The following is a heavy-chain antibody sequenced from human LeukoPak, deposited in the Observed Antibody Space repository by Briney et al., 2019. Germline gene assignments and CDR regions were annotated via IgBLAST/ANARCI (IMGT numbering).Heavy chain of an antibody. J-gene: IGHJ4*02. CDR1: GYTFTIYG. Sequence: ASVKVSCKASGYTFTIYGISWVRQAPGQGLEWMGWISAYNGNTNYAQKLQGRVTMTTDTSTSTAYMEVRSLRSDDTAVYYCARRSGIAVAGAFDYWGQGTLVTVSS. V-gene: IGHV1-18*01. D-gene: IGHD6-19*01. CDR3: ARRSGIAVAGAFDY. CDR2: ISAYNGNT.